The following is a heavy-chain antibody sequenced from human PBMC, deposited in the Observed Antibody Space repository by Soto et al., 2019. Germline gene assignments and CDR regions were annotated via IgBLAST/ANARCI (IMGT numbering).Heavy chain of an antibody. Sequence: PGGSLILSCTGAGFPFSNALINWVRHVPGKGLEWVGRIKSRALGGTTDFAAPVRGRFAITRDDSRNVAYMQMNSLHTEDTAVYYCTTDSYSSMVVVRFDYWGHGSLVTVS. D-gene: IGHD2-15*01. CDR2: IKSRALGGTT. J-gene: IGHJ4*01. CDR3: TTDSYSSMVVVRFDY. V-gene: IGHV3-15*07. CDR1: GFPFSNAL.